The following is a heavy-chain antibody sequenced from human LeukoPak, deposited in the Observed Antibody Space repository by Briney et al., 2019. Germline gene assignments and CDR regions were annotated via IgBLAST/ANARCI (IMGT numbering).Heavy chain of an antibody. CDR3: ARWTGYYGSGSPGGFDP. CDR1: GGSISSYY. V-gene: IGHV4-59*08. Sequence: SETLSLTCTVSGGSISSYYWSWIRQPPGKGLEWIGYIYYSGSTNYNPSLKSRVTISVDTSKNQFSLKLSSVTAADTAVYYCARWTGYYGSGSPGGFDPWGQGTLVTVSS. CDR2: IYYSGST. J-gene: IGHJ5*02. D-gene: IGHD3-10*01.